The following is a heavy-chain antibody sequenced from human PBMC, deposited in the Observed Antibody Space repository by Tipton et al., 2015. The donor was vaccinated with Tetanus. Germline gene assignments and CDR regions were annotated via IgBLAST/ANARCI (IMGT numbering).Heavy chain of an antibody. CDR1: GGSISSYY. V-gene: IGHV4-4*07. J-gene: IGHJ2*01. D-gene: IGHD2-21*01. CDR3: AKRGDNWYFDL. Sequence: TLSLTCTVSGGSISSYYWSWIRQPAGKGLEWIGRVYTDVHTRESPTYNPSLKNRVSMSVDTSKNQFSLKLTSVTAAGTAVYYCAKRGDNWYFDLWGRGTLVTVSS. CDR2: VYTDVHTRESP.